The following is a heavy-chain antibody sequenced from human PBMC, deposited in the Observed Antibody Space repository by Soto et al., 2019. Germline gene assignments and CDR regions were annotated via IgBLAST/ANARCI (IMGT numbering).Heavy chain of an antibody. D-gene: IGHD3-10*01. CDR2: INPSGGST. CDR1: GYTFTSYY. Sequence: GASVKVSCKASGYTFTSYYMHWVRQAPGQGLEWMGIINPSGGSTSYAQKFQGRVTMTRDTSTSTVYMELSSLRSEDTAVYYCARRGSPMYYYYGMDVWGQGTTVTVSS. V-gene: IGHV1-46*01. J-gene: IGHJ6*02. CDR3: ARRGSPMYYYYGMDV.